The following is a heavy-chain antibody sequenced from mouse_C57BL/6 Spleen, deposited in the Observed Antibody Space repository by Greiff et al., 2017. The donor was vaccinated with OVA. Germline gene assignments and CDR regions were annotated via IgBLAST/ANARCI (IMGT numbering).Heavy chain of an antibody. D-gene: IGHD1-1*02. CDR1: GFTFNTYA. Sequence: DVMLVESGGGLVQPKGSLKLSCAASGFTFNTYAMHWVRQAPGKGLEWVARIRSKSSNYATYYADSVKDRFTISRDDSQSMLYLQMNNLKTEDTAMYYCVRERVGQYYFDYWGQGTTLTVSS. CDR3: VRERVGQYYFDY. V-gene: IGHV10-3*01. CDR2: IRSKSSNYAT. J-gene: IGHJ2*01.